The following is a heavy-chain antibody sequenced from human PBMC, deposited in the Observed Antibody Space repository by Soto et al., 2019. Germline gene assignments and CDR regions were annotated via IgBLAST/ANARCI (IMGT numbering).Heavy chain of an antibody. CDR2: TFYRSKWYH. CDR3: ARDLGGYMDV. Sequence: QVQLQPSGPGLVKPSQTLSLTCAISGDSVFTNSAAAWNWIRQSPSRGLEWLGRTFYRSKWYHDYSSSVRSRININPDTAQNQFSLQLKSVTPEDTAVYYCARDLGGYMDVWGQGTTVTVSS. J-gene: IGHJ6*02. V-gene: IGHV6-1*01. D-gene: IGHD6-25*01. CDR1: GDSVFTNSAAA.